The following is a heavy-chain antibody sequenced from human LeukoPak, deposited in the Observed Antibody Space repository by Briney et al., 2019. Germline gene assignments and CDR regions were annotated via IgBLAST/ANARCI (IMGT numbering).Heavy chain of an antibody. J-gene: IGHJ1*01. CDR3: ANGRYYDSSGYYYPEYFQH. CDR2: ISGSGGST. V-gene: IGHV3-23*01. CDR1: GFTFSSYG. Sequence: PGGSLRLSCAASGFTFSSYGMSWVRQAPGKGLEGVSAISGSGGSTYYADSVKGRFTISRDNSKNTLYLQMNSLRAEDTAVDYCANGRYYDSSGYYYPEYFQHWGQGTLVTVSS. D-gene: IGHD3-22*01.